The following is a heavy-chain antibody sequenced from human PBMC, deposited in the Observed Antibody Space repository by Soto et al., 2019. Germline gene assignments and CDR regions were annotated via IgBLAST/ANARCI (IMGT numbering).Heavy chain of an antibody. Sequence: ASVKVSCKVSGYTLTELSMHWVRQAPGKGLEWMGGFDPEDGETIYAQKFQGRVTMTEDTSTDTAYMELSSLRSEDTAVYYCATAPLWLYGMDVWGQGTTVTVSS. CDR1: GYTLTELS. J-gene: IGHJ6*02. D-gene: IGHD3-10*01. CDR3: ATAPLWLYGMDV. CDR2: FDPEDGET. V-gene: IGHV1-24*01.